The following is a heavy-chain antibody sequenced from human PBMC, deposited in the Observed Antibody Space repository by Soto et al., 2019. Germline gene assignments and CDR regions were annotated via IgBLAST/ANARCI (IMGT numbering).Heavy chain of an antibody. V-gene: IGHV4-59*08. CDR1: GGSISSYY. CDR2: IYYSGST. D-gene: IGHD3-3*01. Sequence: SETLSLTCTVSGGSISSYYWSWIRQPPGKGLEWIGYIYYSGSTNYNPSLKSRVTISVDTSKNQFSLKLSSVTAAGTAVYYCARRYDFWSGYLYYYYMDVWGKGTTVTVSS. CDR3: ARRYDFWSGYLYYYYMDV. J-gene: IGHJ6*03.